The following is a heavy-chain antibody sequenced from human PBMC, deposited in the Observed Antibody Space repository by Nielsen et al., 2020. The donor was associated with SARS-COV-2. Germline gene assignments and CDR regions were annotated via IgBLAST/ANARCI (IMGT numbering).Heavy chain of an antibody. CDR2: IKQDGSEK. J-gene: IGHJ4*02. V-gene: IGHV3-7*03. Sequence: GGSLRLSCAASGFTFSSYWMNWVRQAPGKGLEWVANIKQDGSEKYYGDSVKGRFTISRDNAKNSLYLQMNSLRGEDTAFYYCAKDLRYRGYNYGFDHWGQGTLVTVSS. D-gene: IGHD5-18*01. CDR3: AKDLRYRGYNYGFDH. CDR1: GFTFSSYW.